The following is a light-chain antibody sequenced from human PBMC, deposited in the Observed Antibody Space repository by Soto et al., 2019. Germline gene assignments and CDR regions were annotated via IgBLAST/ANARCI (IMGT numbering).Light chain of an antibody. CDR1: SRDVGGFDY. Sequence: QSVLTQPRSVSGSPGQSVTISCTGTSRDVGGFDYVSWYQQHPGKVPTLIMYDVAQRPSGVPERFSGFKSGNTASLTISGLDPGDEADYYCCSYAGIHTYVFGTGTKVT. J-gene: IGLJ1*01. CDR2: DVA. CDR3: CSYAGIHTYV. V-gene: IGLV2-11*01.